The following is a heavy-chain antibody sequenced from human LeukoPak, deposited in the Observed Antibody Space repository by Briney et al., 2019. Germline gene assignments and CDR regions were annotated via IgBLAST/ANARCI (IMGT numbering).Heavy chain of an antibody. Sequence: GASVKVSCKASGGTFSSYAISWVRQAPGQELEWMGGIIPIFGTANYAQKFQGRVTITADESTSTAYMELSSLRSEDTAVYYCARDVLPKTDFWSGLDGMDVWGQGTTVTVSS. J-gene: IGHJ6*02. CDR2: IIPIFGTA. V-gene: IGHV1-69*13. CDR1: GGTFSSYA. CDR3: ARDVLPKTDFWSGLDGMDV. D-gene: IGHD3-3*01.